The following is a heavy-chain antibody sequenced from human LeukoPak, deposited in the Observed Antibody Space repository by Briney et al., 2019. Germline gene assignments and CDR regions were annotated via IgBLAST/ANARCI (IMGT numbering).Heavy chain of an antibody. CDR3: AKDSVAARLGRYAFDI. Sequence: PGRSLSLSCAASGFPFKGYGMHRVRQAPGKGPEWLALISYDGSNKDYADSVKGRFTISRDNSKNKLYLQMNSLRAEDTAVYYCAKDSVAARLGRYAFDIWGQGTMVTVSS. J-gene: IGHJ3*02. CDR1: GFPFKGYG. V-gene: IGHV3-30*18. CDR2: ISYDGSNK. D-gene: IGHD6-6*01.